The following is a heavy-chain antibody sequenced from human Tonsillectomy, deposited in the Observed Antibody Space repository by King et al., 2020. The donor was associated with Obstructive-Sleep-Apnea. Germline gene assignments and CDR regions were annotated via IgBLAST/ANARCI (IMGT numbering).Heavy chain of an antibody. D-gene: IGHD2-2*01. V-gene: IGHV3-30-3*01. Sequence: VQLVESGGGVVQPGRSLRLSCAASVFTFSNYTMHWFRQAPGKGLEWVAVISYDGSGKYYADSVKGGFTISRDNSENTLYLQMNSLRTEDTAVYYCARDRCSSTSCLRPFDYWGQGTLVTVSS. CDR3: ARDRCSSTSCLRPFDY. J-gene: IGHJ4*02. CDR2: ISYDGSGK. CDR1: VFTFSNYT.